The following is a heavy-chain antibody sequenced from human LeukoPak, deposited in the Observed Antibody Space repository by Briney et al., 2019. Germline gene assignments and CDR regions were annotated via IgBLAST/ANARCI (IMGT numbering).Heavy chain of an antibody. J-gene: IGHJ4*02. V-gene: IGHV3-30*03. Sequence: GGSLRLSCAASGFTFSNAWMSWVRQAPGKGLEWVAVISYDGSNKYYADSVKGRFTISRDNSKNTLYLQMNSLRAEDTAVYYCARDPLLVGAPDYYFDYWGQGTLVTVSS. CDR2: ISYDGSNK. D-gene: IGHD1-26*01. CDR1: GFTFSNAW. CDR3: ARDPLLVGAPDYYFDY.